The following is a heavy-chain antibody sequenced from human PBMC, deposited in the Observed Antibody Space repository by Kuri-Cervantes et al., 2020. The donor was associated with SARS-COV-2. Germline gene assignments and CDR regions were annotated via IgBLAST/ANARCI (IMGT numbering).Heavy chain of an antibody. CDR2: ISSSDSTI. D-gene: IGHD3-3*01. Sequence: GESLKISCAASGFTFSSYEMNWVRQAPGKGLEWVSYISSSDSTIYYADSVKGRFTISRDNSKNTLYLQMNSLRAEDTAVYYCASNYDFWSGYYGYYGMDVWGQGTTVTVSS. V-gene: IGHV3-48*03. J-gene: IGHJ6*02. CDR1: GFTFSSYE. CDR3: ASNYDFWSGYYGYYGMDV.